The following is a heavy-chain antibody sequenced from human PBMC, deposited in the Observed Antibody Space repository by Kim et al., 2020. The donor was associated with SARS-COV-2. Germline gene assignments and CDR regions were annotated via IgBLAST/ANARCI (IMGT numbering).Heavy chain of an antibody. J-gene: IGHJ3*02. Sequence: SETLSLTCTVSGGSISSSSYYWGWIRQPPGKGLEWIGSIYYSGSTYYNPSLKSRVTISVDTSKNQFSLKLSSVTAADTAVYYCARRWGDYDAFDIWGQGTMVTVSS. CDR3: ARRWGDYDAFDI. V-gene: IGHV4-39*01. CDR2: IYYSGST. D-gene: IGHD4-17*01. CDR1: GGSISSSSYY.